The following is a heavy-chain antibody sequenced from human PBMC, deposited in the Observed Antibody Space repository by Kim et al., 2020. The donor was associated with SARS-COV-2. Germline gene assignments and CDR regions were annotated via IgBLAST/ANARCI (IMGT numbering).Heavy chain of an antibody. D-gene: IGHD5-12*01. CDR1: GFTFSSYG. V-gene: IGHV3-30*18. CDR3: AKDRYSGEMGWFDP. J-gene: IGHJ5*02. Sequence: GGSLRLSCAASGFTFSSYGMHWVRQAPGKGLEWVAVISYDGSNKYYADSVKGRFTISRDNSKNTLYLQMNSLRAEDTAVYYCAKDRYSGEMGWFDPWGQGTLVTVSS. CDR2: ISYDGSNK.